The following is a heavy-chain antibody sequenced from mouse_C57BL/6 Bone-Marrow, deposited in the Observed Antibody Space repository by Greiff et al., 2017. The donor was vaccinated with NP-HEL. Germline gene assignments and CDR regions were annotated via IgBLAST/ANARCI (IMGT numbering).Heavy chain of an antibody. D-gene: IGHD2-4*01. CDR2: IYPGDGDT. CDR1: GYAFSSYW. Sequence: QVQLQQSGAELVKPGASVKISCKASGYAFSSYWMNWVKQRPGKGLEWIGQIYPGDGDTNYNGKFKGKATLTADKSSSTAYMQLSSLTSEDSAVYFCAREGGLRRDWFAYWGQGTLVTVSA. CDR3: AREGGLRRDWFAY. V-gene: IGHV1-80*01. J-gene: IGHJ3*01.